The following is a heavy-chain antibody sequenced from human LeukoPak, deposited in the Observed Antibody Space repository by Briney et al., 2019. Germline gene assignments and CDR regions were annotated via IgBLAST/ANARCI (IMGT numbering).Heavy chain of an antibody. CDR3: ARPPSDYDSSGVPSRAFDI. J-gene: IGHJ3*02. CDR1: GGSITSYY. D-gene: IGHD3-22*01. Sequence: SETLSLTCTFSGGSITSYYWSWIRQPPGKGLEWIGYIYYTGSTNYNPSLKSRVTISVDTSKNQFSLKLSSVTAADTAVYYCARPPSDYDSSGVPSRAFDIWGQGTMVTVSS. V-gene: IGHV4-59*08. CDR2: IYYTGST.